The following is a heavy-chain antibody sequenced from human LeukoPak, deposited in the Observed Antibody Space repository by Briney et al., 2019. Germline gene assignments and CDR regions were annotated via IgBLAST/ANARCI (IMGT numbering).Heavy chain of an antibody. J-gene: IGHJ4*02. Sequence: SVKVSCKASGGTFSSYAISWVRQAPGQGLEWMGGIIPIFGTANYAQKFQGRVTITADESMSTAFMELSSLRSEDTAVYYCARDGSQQLARFDYWGQGTLVTVSS. D-gene: IGHD6-13*01. CDR1: GGTFSSYA. CDR2: IIPIFGTA. V-gene: IGHV1-69*13. CDR3: ARDGSQQLARFDY.